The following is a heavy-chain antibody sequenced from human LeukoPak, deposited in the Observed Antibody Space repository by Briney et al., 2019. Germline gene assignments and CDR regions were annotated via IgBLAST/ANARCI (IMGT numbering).Heavy chain of an antibody. V-gene: IGHV3-23*01. CDR2: ISGSGGRT. J-gene: IGHJ4*02. Sequence: PGASLRLSCAASGFIFGTYAMSWVRQAPGKGLEWVSAISGSGGRTYSADFVKGRFTISRDNSKNTLYLQMNSLRAEDTAVYYCAKEKYSSGFFDYWGQGTQVTVSS. CDR1: GFIFGTYA. CDR3: AKEKYSSGFFDY. D-gene: IGHD6-19*01.